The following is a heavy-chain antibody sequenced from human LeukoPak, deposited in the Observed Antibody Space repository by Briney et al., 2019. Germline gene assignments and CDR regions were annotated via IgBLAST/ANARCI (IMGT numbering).Heavy chain of an antibody. Sequence: GRSLRLSCAASGFTFSSYGMLWFRQAPDKGLERVAAISNDGSNKYYADSVKGRFTISRDNSKNTLYLQMNSLRAEDTAVYYCAKVDIVATIDAGRLADYWGQGTLVTVSS. V-gene: IGHV3-30*18. J-gene: IGHJ4*02. CDR3: AKVDIVATIDAGRLADY. CDR2: ISNDGSNK. CDR1: GFTFSSYG. D-gene: IGHD5-12*01.